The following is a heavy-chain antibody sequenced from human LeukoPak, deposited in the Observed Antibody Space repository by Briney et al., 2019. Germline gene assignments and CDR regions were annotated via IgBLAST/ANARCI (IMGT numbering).Heavy chain of an antibody. CDR1: GFTFSSYW. D-gene: IGHD5-12*01. J-gene: IGHJ4*02. V-gene: IGHV3-7*01. CDR2: IKQDGSGK. Sequence: GGSLRLSCAASGFTFSSYWMIWVRQAPGKGLEWVGNIKQDGSGKEYADAVKGRFTISRENAKNSLYLQMDSLRAEDTAVYYCARVRWGSGYDSFDYWGQGTLVTVSS. CDR3: ARVRWGSGYDSFDY.